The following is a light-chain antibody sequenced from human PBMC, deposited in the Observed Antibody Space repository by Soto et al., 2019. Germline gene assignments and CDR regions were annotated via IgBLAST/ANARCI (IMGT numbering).Light chain of an antibody. J-gene: IGLJ1*01. CDR2: EVS. CDR3: SSYTGSVPPSYV. V-gene: IGLV2-14*01. CDR1: RGDIGDYVY. Sequence: QSALTQPASVSGSPGQSVTISCTGSRGDIGDYVYVSWYQQRPGEVPKLIIYEVSHRPSGVSNRFSASKSGNTASLTISGLQPEDEADYYCSSYTGSVPPSYVFGTGTKVTVL.